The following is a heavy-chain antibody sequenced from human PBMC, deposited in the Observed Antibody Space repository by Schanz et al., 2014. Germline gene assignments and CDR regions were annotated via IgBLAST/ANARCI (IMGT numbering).Heavy chain of an antibody. CDR3: AKSLESCPGGRCSRGYFDY. Sequence: EVQLLESGGGLVQPGGSLRLSCAASGFTFSSYAMTWVRQAPGMGLEWVSAISGRDGSTYYADSVRVRFSISRDNSKNTLYLQMNSLRAEDTAVYYCAKSLESCPGGRCSRGYFDYWGQGTLVTVSS. D-gene: IGHD2-8*02. CDR1: GFTFSSYA. V-gene: IGHV3-23*01. J-gene: IGHJ4*02. CDR2: ISGRDGST.